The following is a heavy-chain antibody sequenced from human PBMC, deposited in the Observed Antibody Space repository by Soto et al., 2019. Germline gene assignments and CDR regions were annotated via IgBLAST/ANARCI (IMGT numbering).Heavy chain of an antibody. D-gene: IGHD6-13*01. Sequence: GGSLRLSCAASGFTFSDYYMSWIRQAPGKGLEWVSFITSRGSYTDYADSVRGRFTISRDNAKNTLYLQMNSLRAEDTAVYYCAKGASIAAAGTGGSYYFDYWGQGTLVTVSS. CDR3: AKGASIAAAGTGGSYYFDY. CDR1: GFTFSDYY. CDR2: ITSRGSYT. V-gene: IGHV3-11*06. J-gene: IGHJ4*02.